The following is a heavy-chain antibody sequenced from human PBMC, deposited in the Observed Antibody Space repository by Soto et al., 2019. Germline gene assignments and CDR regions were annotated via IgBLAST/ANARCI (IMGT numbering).Heavy chain of an antibody. CDR3: ARVLYYGSGSYSPYGMDV. CDR2: VSPPFRTS. CDR1: GVSFNNSG. Sequence: QVQLVQSGAEVKKPGSSVKVYCKTSGVSFNNSGIGWVRQAPGHGLEWMGGVSPPFRTSNYARKFQGRISITADASTGTVNMELSSLTSEDTAQYYCARVLYYGSGSYSPYGMDVWGQGTTVTVSS. D-gene: IGHD3-10*01. V-gene: IGHV1-69*01. J-gene: IGHJ6*02.